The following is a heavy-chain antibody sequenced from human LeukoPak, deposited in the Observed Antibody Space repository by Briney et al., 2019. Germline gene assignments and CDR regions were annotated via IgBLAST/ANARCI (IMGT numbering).Heavy chain of an antibody. CDR2: IRSKANGYAT. V-gene: IGHV3-73*01. D-gene: IGHD5-18*01. Sequence: GGSLRLSCAASGFTFSGSAMHWVRRASGKGLEWVGRIRSKANGYATAYAASVKGRFTISRDDSKNTAYLQMNCLKTEDTAVYYCTAMDTAVRADYWGQGTLVTVSS. CDR1: GFTFSGSA. J-gene: IGHJ4*02. CDR3: TAMDTAVRADY.